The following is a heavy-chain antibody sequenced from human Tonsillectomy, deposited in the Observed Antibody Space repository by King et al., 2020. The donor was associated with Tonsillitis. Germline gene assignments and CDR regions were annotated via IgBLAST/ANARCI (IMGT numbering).Heavy chain of an antibody. CDR1: RFTFDDYA. J-gene: IGHJ6*02. CDR3: AKDQGITVTYGMDV. D-gene: IGHD3-22*01. CDR2: ISWNSGLI. V-gene: IGHV3-9*01. Sequence: VQLVESGGGLVQPGRSLRLSCVASRFTFDDYAMHWVRQAPGQGLEWVSGISWNSGLIVYADSVKGRFTISRDNAKNSLYLQMNSLRPEDTALYYCAKDQGITVTYGMDVWGQGTTVTVSS.